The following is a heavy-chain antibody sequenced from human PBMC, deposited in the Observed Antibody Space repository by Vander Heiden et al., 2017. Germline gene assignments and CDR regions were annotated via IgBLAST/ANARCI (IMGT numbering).Heavy chain of an antibody. CDR3: AKGYDYEGGYYFDY. D-gene: IGHD5-12*01. J-gene: IGHJ4*02. CDR2: ISGSGGST. V-gene: IGHV3-23*01. CDR1: GFTFSSYA. Sequence: EVQLLESGGGLVQPGGSLSLSCAASGFTFSSYAMSWARQAPGKGLEWVSAISGSGGSTYYADSVKGRFTISRDNSKNTLYLQMNSLRAEDTAVYYCAKGYDYEGGYYFDYWGQGTLVTVSS.